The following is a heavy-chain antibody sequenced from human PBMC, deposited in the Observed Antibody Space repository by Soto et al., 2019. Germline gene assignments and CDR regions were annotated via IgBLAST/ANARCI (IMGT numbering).Heavy chain of an antibody. Sequence: SETLSLTCSVSGGSMTGYYWSWIRQPAGKGLEWIGRIYRSGGTNYNPSLKSRVTMSVDTSKNKFSLKVSSVTAADTAVYFCARGAAAGVDYGMDVWGQGTTVTVSS. D-gene: IGHD6-13*01. CDR2: IYRSGGT. J-gene: IGHJ6*02. CDR3: ARGAAAGVDYGMDV. CDR1: GGSMTGYY. V-gene: IGHV4-4*07.